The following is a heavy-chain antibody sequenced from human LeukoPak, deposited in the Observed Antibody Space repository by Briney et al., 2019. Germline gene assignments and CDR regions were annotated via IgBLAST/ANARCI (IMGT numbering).Heavy chain of an antibody. CDR2: ISDSGGST. Sequence: VPPGGSLRLSCAASXFTFSTYVMNWVRQAPGKGLEWVSTISDSGGSTYYADSVKGRFTISRDNSKSTLYLQMNSLRAEDTAVYYCGRYYVMDVWGQGTSVTVSS. CDR3: GRYYVMDV. CDR1: XFTFSTYV. V-gene: IGHV3-23*01. J-gene: IGHJ6*02.